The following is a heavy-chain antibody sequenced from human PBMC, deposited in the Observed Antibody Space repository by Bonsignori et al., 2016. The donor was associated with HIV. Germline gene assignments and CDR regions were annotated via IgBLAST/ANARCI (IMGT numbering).Heavy chain of an antibody. D-gene: IGHD3-22*01. CDR1: GFTFSSYW. V-gene: IGHV3-74*01. CDR3: ARDGNYYDSSGYVNY. J-gene: IGHJ4*02. Sequence: GGSLRLSCAASGFTFSSYWMHWVRQAPGKGLVWVSRINSGGSSTSYADSVKGRFTISRDNAKNTLYLQMNSLRAEDTAVYYCARDGNYYDSSGYVNYWGQGTLVTVSS. CDR2: INSGGSST.